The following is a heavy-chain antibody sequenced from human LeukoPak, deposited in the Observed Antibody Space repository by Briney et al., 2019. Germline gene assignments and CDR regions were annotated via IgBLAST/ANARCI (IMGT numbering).Heavy chain of an antibody. D-gene: IGHD6-19*01. CDR2: ISSDGSNK. CDR1: GFTFTSYG. CDR3: ERWGSSGWYYSSYYYYGMDV. V-gene: IGHV3-30*03. Sequence: GRSLRLSCAASGFTFTSYGMHWVRQAPGKGLEWVAVISSDGSNKYYADSVKGRFTISRDNSKNTLYLQMNSLRAEDTAVYYCERWGSSGWYYSSYYYYGMDVWGQGTTVTVSS. J-gene: IGHJ6*02.